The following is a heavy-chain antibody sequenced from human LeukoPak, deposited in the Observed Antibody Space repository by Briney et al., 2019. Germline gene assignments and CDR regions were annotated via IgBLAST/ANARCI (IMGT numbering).Heavy chain of an antibody. J-gene: IGHJ4*02. Sequence: SETLSLTCTVSDGSISNYYWSWIRQPPGKGLEWIGYIYYSGSTNYNPSLKSRVTISVDTSKNQFSLRLSSVTAADTAVYYCVRGSGWYYLWGQGTLVTVSS. CDR3: VRGSGWYYL. CDR2: IYYSGST. D-gene: IGHD6-19*01. V-gene: IGHV4-59*01. CDR1: DGSISNYY.